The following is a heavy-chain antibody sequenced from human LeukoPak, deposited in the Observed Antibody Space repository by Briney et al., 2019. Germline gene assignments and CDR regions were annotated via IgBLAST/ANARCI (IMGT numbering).Heavy chain of an antibody. CDR1: GFTFNNYN. CDR2: ITSSGTYI. D-gene: IGHD3-22*01. Sequence: GGSLRLSCAASGFTFNNYNMNWVRQAPGKALEWVSSITSSGTYIFYADSVKGRFTISRDNAKNSLYLQINSPGPEDTAVYFCARDPYSGNYGSYYYYYMDVWGKGTTVTVSS. CDR3: ARDPYSGNYGSYYYYYMDV. J-gene: IGHJ6*03. V-gene: IGHV3-21*01.